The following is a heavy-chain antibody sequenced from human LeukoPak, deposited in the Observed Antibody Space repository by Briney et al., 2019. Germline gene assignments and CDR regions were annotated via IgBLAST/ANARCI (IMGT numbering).Heavy chain of an antibody. Sequence: SETLSLTCTVSGGSISSYYWSWIRQPAGKGLEWIGRIYTSGSTNYNPSLKSRVTMSVDTSKNQFSLKLSSVTAADTAVYYCARGGYSGYDFSYYHYYGMGVWGQGTTVTVSS. J-gene: IGHJ6*02. CDR3: ARGGYSGYDFSYYHYYGMGV. V-gene: IGHV4-4*07. D-gene: IGHD5-12*01. CDR2: IYTSGST. CDR1: GGSISSYY.